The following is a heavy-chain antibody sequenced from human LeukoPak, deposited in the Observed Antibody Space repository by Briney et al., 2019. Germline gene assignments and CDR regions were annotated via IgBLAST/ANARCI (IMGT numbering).Heavy chain of an antibody. V-gene: IGHV3-23*01. Sequence: PGGSLRLSCAASGFTFSSYGMSWVRQAPGKGLEWVSAISGSAGSTYYADSVKGRFTISRDNSKNTLYLQMNSLRAEDTAVYYCAKDSSGWNYYYMDVWGKGTTVTISS. J-gene: IGHJ6*03. CDR1: GFTFSSYG. D-gene: IGHD6-19*01. CDR3: AKDSSGWNYYYMDV. CDR2: ISGSAGST.